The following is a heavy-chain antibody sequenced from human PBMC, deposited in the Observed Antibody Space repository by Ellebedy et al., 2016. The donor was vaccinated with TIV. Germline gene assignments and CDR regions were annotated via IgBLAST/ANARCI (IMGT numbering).Heavy chain of an antibody. J-gene: IGHJ1*01. CDR3: AREAGTSGWYSGFQH. CDR1: GFTFSSYA. D-gene: IGHD6-19*01. V-gene: IGHV3-23*01. Sequence: GESLKISCAASGFTFSSYAMSWVRQAPGKGLEWVSAISGSGGSTYYADSVKGRFTISRDNSKNTVYLQMNSLRAEDTAIYYCAREAGTSGWYSGFQHWGQGTLVTVSS. CDR2: ISGSGGST.